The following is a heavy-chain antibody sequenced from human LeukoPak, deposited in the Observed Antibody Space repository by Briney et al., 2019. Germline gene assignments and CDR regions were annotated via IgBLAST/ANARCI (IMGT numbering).Heavy chain of an antibody. J-gene: IGHJ4*02. Sequence: PGGSLRLSCAASGFTFSSYSMNWVRQAPGKGLEWMGVITYDGMSGYYGDSVKGRFTISRDISKNTVYLQMSSLRSEDTALYYCVKEQASGYYRVADYWGQGTLVIVSS. CDR3: VKEQASGYYRVADY. D-gene: IGHD5-12*01. V-gene: IGHV3-30*18. CDR2: ITYDGMSG. CDR1: GFTFSSYS.